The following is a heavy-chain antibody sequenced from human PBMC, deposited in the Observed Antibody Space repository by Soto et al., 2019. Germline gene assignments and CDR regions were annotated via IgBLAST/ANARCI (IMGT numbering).Heavy chain of an antibody. CDR1: GYTFTSYD. CDR3: ARVGRVATIRLRSQYYFDY. D-gene: IGHD5-12*01. CDR2: MNPNSGNT. Sequence: ASVKVSCKASGYTFTSYDINWVRQATGQGLEWMGWMNPNSGNTGYAQKFQGRVTMTRNTSISTAYIELSSLRSEDTAVYYCARVGRVATIRLRSQYYFDYWGQGTLVTVSS. J-gene: IGHJ4*02. V-gene: IGHV1-8*01.